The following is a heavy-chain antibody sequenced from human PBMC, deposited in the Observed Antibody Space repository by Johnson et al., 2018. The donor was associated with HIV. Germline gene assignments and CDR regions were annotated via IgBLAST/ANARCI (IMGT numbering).Heavy chain of an antibody. Sequence: VQLVESGGGLVQPGGSLRLSCAASGFTFSSYWMSWVRQAPGKGLEWVANIKQDGSEKYYVDSVKGRFTISRDNAKNTLYVQMNRLRPEDTAAYFCAKGRSGGSGAFDIWGQGTVVTVSS. CDR3: AKGRSGGSGAFDI. V-gene: IGHV3-7*01. J-gene: IGHJ3*02. D-gene: IGHD3-10*01. CDR2: IKQDGSEK. CDR1: GFTFSSYW.